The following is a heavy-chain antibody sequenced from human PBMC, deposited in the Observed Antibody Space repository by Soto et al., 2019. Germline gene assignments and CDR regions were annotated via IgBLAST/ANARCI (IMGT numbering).Heavy chain of an antibody. CDR3: ARGRYSSSWYFDY. CDR1: TYTFTGYY. V-gene: IGHV1-2*02. J-gene: IGHJ4*02. CDR2: INPNSGGT. D-gene: IGHD6-13*01. Sequence: GASVKASCKTSTYTFTGYYMHWVRQSPGQGLEWMGWINPNSGGTNYAQNFQGRVIMTRDTSISTAYMELSRLRSDDTAVYYCARGRYSSSWYFDYWGQGTLVTVSS.